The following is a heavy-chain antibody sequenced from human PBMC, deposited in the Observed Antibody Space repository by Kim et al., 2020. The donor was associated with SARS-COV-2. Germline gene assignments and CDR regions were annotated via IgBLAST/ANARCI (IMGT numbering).Heavy chain of an antibody. V-gene: IGHV5-51*01. CDR1: GYSFTSYW. J-gene: IGHJ6*02. CDR3: ARQVTTSNYYYYGMDV. CDR2: IYPGDSDT. D-gene: IGHD4-17*01. Sequence: GESLKISCKGSGYSFTSYWIGWVRQMPGKGLEWMGIIYPGDSDTRYSPSFQGQVTISADKSISTAYLQWSSLKASDTAMYYCARQVTTSNYYYYGMDVWGQGTTVTVSS.